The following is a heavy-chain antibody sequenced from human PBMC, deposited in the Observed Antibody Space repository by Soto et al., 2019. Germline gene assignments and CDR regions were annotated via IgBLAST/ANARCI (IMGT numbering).Heavy chain of an antibody. Sequence: QVQLVESGGGVVQPGGSLRLSCAASGFTFSSHAMHWVRQAPGRGLEWVAGLLFDGTNDFYADSVKGRVTVSRDNSKNTLYLQMSGLGPEDTAVYFCARGQEWFSLWHFDHWGLGTLVPVSS. V-gene: IGHV3-30-3*01. CDR1: GFTFSSHA. CDR2: LLFDGTND. CDR3: ARGQEWFSLWHFDH. J-gene: IGHJ5*02. D-gene: IGHD3-3*01.